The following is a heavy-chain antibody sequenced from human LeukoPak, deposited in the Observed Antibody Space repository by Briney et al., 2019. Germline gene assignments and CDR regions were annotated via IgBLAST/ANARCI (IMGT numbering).Heavy chain of an antibody. Sequence: AGRSLRLSCAASGFTFSSYAIHWVRQAPGKGLEWVAYIWYDGSNKYYANSVKGRFTISGDNSKRTAYLQMNSLRVEDTAVYYCARGSYSDASGFDYWGQGALVTVSS. CDR2: IWYDGSNK. CDR1: GFTFSSYA. D-gene: IGHD3-22*01. CDR3: ARGSYSDASGFDY. V-gene: IGHV3-33*01. J-gene: IGHJ4*02.